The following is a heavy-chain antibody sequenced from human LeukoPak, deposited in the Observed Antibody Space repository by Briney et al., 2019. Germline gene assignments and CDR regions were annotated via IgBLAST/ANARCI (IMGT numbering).Heavy chain of an antibody. V-gene: IGHV4-34*01. CDR1: GGSFSGYY. CDR3: ARDFWGNRGSINWFDP. Sequence: SETLSLTCAVYGGSFSGYYWSWIRQPPGKGLEWIGEINHSGSTNYNPSLKSRVTISVDTSKNQFSLQLKSVTPEDTAVYYCARDFWGNRGSINWFDPWGQGTLVTVSS. J-gene: IGHJ5*02. D-gene: IGHD3-3*01. CDR2: INHSGST.